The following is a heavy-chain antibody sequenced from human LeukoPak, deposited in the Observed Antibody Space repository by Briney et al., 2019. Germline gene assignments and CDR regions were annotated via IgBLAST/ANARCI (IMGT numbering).Heavy chain of an antibody. V-gene: IGHV3-64*01. CDR1: GFTFSSYA. CDR2: ISSNGGST. D-gene: IGHD5-12*01. CDR3: ARKGVATIT. Sequence: PGGSLRLSCAASGFTFSSYAMHWVRQAPGKGLEYVSAISSNGGSTYYANSVKGRFTISRDNSKNTLYLQRGSLRAEDMAVYYCARKGVATITWGQGTLVTVSS. J-gene: IGHJ5*02.